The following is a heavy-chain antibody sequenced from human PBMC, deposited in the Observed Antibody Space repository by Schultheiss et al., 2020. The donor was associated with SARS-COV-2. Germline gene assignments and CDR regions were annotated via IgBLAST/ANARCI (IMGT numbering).Heavy chain of an antibody. CDR3: ARDPAAAGTWDAFDI. CDR2: IYHSGST. Sequence: SETLSLTCAVSGGSISSSNWWSWVRQPPGKGLEWIGGIYHSGSTNYNPSLKSRVTISVDKSKNQFSLKLSSVTAADTAVYYCARDPAAAGTWDAFDIWGQGTMVTVSS. CDR1: GGSISSSNW. V-gene: IGHV4-4*02. D-gene: IGHD6-13*01. J-gene: IGHJ3*02.